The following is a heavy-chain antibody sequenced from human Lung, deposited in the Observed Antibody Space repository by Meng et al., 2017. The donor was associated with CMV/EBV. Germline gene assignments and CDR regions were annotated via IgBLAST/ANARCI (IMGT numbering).Heavy chain of an antibody. D-gene: IGHD1-26*01. J-gene: IGHJ4*02. Sequence: GGSXRLXCAVSGFTFSSHWMHWVRQAPGGGLVWVAHINSDGLRTNYADSVKGRFTISRDNAKDTLYLQVNSLRAEDTAVYYCARGGGSYSGDYWGQGTLVNGAS. V-gene: IGHV3-74*01. CDR3: ARGGGSYSGDY. CDR2: INSDGLRT. CDR1: GFTFSSHW.